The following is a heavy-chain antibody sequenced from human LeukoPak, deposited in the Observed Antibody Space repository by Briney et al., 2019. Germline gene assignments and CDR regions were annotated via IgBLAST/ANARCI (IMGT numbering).Heavy chain of an antibody. D-gene: IGHD2-15*01. J-gene: IGHJ4*02. CDR2: IIPIFGTA. CDR1: LGTFSSYA. Sequence: AVQVSCKASLGTFSSYAISWVRPAPGQGLEWMGGIIPIFGTANYAQKFQGRVTITADESTRTAHIELSSLRSEDRAVYYCVLGYCSGGSCYSFDYWGEGTLVTVSS. V-gene: IGHV1-69*13. CDR3: VLGYCSGGSCYSFDY.